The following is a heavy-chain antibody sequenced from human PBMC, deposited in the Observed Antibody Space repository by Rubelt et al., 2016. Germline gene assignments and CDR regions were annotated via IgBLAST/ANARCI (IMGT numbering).Heavy chain of an antibody. CDR2: INAGNGNT. D-gene: IGHD6-19*01. J-gene: IGHJ4*02. V-gene: IGHV1-3*01. CDR1: EYSFTKNP. Sequence: QVQLVQSGAEVKKPGASVKVSCKASEYSFTKNPIHWVRQAPGQRLEWMGWINAGNGNTQYSQKLPGRVTITRDTSASTAYMELSSLRSEDTAVYYCAREGLAVAHDYWGQGTLVTVSS. CDR3: AREGLAVAHDY.